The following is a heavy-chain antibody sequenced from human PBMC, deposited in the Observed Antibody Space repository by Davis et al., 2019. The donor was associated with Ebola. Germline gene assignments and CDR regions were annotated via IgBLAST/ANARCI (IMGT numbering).Heavy chain of an antibody. J-gene: IGHJ1*01. Sequence: GESLKISCKGSGYSFTSYWIGWVRQMPGKGLEWMGIIYPGDSDTRYSPSFQGQVTISADKSISTAYLQWSSLKASDTAMYYCASSYCSSTSCHPGDFQHWGQGTLVTVSS. V-gene: IGHV5-51*01. CDR2: IYPGDSDT. CDR1: GYSFTSYW. CDR3: ASSYCSSTSCHPGDFQH. D-gene: IGHD2-2*01.